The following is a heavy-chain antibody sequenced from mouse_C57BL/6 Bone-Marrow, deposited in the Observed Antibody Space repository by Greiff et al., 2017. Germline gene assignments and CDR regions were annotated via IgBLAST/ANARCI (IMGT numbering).Heavy chain of an antibody. V-gene: IGHV1-80*01. CDR3: ARCSSYDFDY. CDR2: IYPGDGDT. J-gene: IGHJ2*01. D-gene: IGHD1-1*01. Sequence: VQLQQSGAELVKPGASVKISCKASGYAFSSYSMNWVKQRPGKGLEWIGQIYPGDGDTNYNGKFKGKATMTADKSSSTAYMQLSSLTSEDSAVYFCARCSSYDFDYWGQGTTLTVSS. CDR1: GYAFSSYS.